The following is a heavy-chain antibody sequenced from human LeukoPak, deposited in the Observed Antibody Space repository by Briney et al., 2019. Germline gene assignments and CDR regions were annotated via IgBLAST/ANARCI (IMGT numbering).Heavy chain of an antibody. Sequence: SETLSLTCTVSGGSISSYYWSWIRQPPGKGLEWIGYIYYSGSTNYNPSLKSRVTISVDTSKNQFSLKLSSVTAADTAVYYCARDFNWNYVGWFDPWGQGTLVTVSS. CDR3: ARDFNWNYVGWFDP. D-gene: IGHD1-7*01. CDR1: GGSISSYY. J-gene: IGHJ5*02. CDR2: IYYSGST. V-gene: IGHV4-59*01.